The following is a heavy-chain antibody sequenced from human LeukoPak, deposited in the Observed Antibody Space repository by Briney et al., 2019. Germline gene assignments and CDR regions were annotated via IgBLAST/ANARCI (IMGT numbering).Heavy chain of an antibody. Sequence: GGSLRLSCAASGFTFSSYSMNWVRQAPGKGLEWVSSISSSSSYIYYADSVKGRFTISRDNAKNSLYLQVNSLRAEDTAVYYCARDPGAYGDYVFRYFYYYGRDVWGQGTTVTVSS. CDR2: ISSSSSYI. CDR3: ARDPGAYGDYVFRYFYYYGRDV. J-gene: IGHJ6*02. D-gene: IGHD4-17*01. CDR1: GFTFSSYS. V-gene: IGHV3-21*01.